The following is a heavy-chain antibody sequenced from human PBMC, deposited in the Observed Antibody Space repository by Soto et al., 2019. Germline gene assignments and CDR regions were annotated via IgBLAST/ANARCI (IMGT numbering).Heavy chain of an antibody. CDR2: IYYNGNN. CDR1: GASLSSGDFY. D-gene: IGHD3-16*01. Sequence: QVQLQESGPGLVKPSQTLSLTCNVSGASLSSGDFYWSWIRQPPGKGLEWIAFIYYNGNNFYNPSIKRRVTIAIDTSNNQFSLKVRSVTAANTAVYYCASERRVGDSDGGADYWGQGTLVTVSS. CDR3: ASERRVGDSDGGADY. V-gene: IGHV4-30-4*01. J-gene: IGHJ4*02.